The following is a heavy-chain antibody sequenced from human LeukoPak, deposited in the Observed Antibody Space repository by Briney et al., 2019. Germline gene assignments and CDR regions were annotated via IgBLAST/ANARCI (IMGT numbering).Heavy chain of an antibody. V-gene: IGHV4-30-4*01. J-gene: IGHJ3*02. CDR3: ANGANCSGGSCYPAGAFDI. CDR2: IYYSGST. Sequence: SETLSLTCTVSGGSISSGDYYWSSIRQPPGKGLEWIGYIYYSGSTYYNPSLKSRVTISVDTSKNQFSLKLSSVTAADTAVYYCANGANCSGGSCYPAGAFDIWGQGTMVTVSS. D-gene: IGHD2-15*01. CDR1: GGSISSGDYY.